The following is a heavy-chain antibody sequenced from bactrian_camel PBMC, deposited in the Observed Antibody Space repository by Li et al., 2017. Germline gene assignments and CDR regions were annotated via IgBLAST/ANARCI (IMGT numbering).Heavy chain of an antibody. D-gene: IGHD2*01. J-gene: IGHJ4*01. CDR3: AMTRGAACYTLVSRTDFTY. V-gene: IGHV3S55*01. Sequence: HVQLVESGGGSVQAGGSLRLACSVSEYTSNRYCMGWFRQAPGKEREGVANIGTDASAVYADSVKGRFSISKDNGKNSLYLEMNSLKPEDTAMYYCAMTRGAACYTLVSRTDFTYWGQGTQVTVS. CDR2: IGTDASA. CDR1: EYTSNRYC.